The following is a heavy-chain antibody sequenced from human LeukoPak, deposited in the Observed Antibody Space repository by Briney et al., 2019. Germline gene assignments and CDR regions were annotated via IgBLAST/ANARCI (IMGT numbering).Heavy chain of an antibody. D-gene: IGHD3-16*01. CDR3: AREGGDGDLDY. Sequence: ASVKVSCKASGYTFTGYYMHWVRQAPGQGLEWMGWINPNSGGTNYAQKFQGRVTMTRDTSTSTVYMELSSLRSEDTAVYYCAREGGDGDLDYWGQGTLVTVSS. CDR2: INPNSGGT. J-gene: IGHJ4*02. V-gene: IGHV1-2*02. CDR1: GYTFTGYY.